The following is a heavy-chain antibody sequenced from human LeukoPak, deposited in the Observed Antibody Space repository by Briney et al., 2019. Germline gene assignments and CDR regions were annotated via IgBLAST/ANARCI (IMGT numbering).Heavy chain of an antibody. D-gene: IGHD3-22*01. V-gene: IGHV3-30-3*01. CDR2: ISYDGSNK. J-gene: IGHJ4*02. CDR1: GFTFSSYA. Sequence: GASLRLSCAASGFTFSSYAMHWVRQAPGKGLEWVAVISYDGSNKYYADSVKGRFTISRDNSKNTLYLQMNSLRAEDTAVYYCARDPDSSGYYAYYFDYWGQGTLVTVSS. CDR3: ARDPDSSGYYAYYFDY.